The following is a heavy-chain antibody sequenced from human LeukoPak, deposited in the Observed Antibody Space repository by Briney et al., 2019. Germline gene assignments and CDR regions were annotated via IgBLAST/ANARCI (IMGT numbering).Heavy chain of an antibody. Sequence: SGGSLRLSCAASGFTFSSYAMSWLRQAPGKGLEWVSAISGSGGSTYYADSVKGRFTISRDNSKNTLYLQMNSLRAEDTAVYYCAKYGVSGPPFDYWGQGTLVTVSS. CDR2: ISGSGGST. J-gene: IGHJ4*02. CDR1: GFTFSSYA. D-gene: IGHD1-1*01. CDR3: AKYGVSGPPFDY. V-gene: IGHV3-23*01.